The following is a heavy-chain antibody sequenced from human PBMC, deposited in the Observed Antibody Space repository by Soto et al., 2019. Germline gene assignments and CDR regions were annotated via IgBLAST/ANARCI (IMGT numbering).Heavy chain of an antibody. Sequence: ASVKVSCKASGYTFTSYGISWVRQAPGQGLEWMGGFDPEDGETIYAQKFQGRVTMTGDTSTDTAYMELSSLRSEDTAVYYCALQTMGIEAATRDYFDYWGQGTLVTVSS. J-gene: IGHJ4*02. V-gene: IGHV1-24*01. CDR3: ALQTMGIEAATRDYFDY. D-gene: IGHD3-10*01. CDR2: FDPEDGET. CDR1: GYTFTSYG.